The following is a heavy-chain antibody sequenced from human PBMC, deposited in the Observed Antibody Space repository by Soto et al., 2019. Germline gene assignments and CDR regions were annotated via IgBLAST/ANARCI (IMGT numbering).Heavy chain of an antibody. Sequence: GGSLRLSCAASGFTFNSHWMHWVRQAPGKGLVWVSRVKGDETSVSYADSVKGRFTISRDNAKNTLYLQMNGLRAEDTAVYYCARETVITYRQSDAFDVWGQGTMVTVSS. J-gene: IGHJ3*01. CDR1: GFTFNSHW. D-gene: IGHD3-10*01. CDR2: VKGDETSV. CDR3: ARETVITYRQSDAFDV. V-gene: IGHV3-74*01.